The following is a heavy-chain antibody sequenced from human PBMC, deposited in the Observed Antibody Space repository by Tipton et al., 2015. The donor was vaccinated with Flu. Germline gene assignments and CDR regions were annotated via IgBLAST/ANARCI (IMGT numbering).Heavy chain of an antibody. D-gene: IGHD3-22*01. J-gene: IGHJ4*02. Sequence: TLSLTCSVSGASVNSGSYYWTWIRQPAGKGLEWIGRIYTSWITNYNPSLKSRITMSLDTSKNQISLNVDSVTAADTAVYYCARENYFESSGYPGHFDSWGQGTLVTVSS. CDR3: ARENYFESSGYPGHFDS. CDR1: GASVNSGSYY. CDR2: IYTSWIT. V-gene: IGHV4-61*02.